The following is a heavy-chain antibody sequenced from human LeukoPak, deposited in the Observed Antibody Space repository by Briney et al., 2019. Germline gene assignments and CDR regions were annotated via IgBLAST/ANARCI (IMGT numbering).Heavy chain of an antibody. CDR1: GFTVSSNY. D-gene: IGHD1-26*01. CDR2: IYSGGST. CDR3: ARGMVGALHAFDI. V-gene: IGHV3-66*01. J-gene: IGHJ3*02. Sequence: GGSLRLSCAASGFTVSSNYMSWVRQAPGRGLEWVSVIYSGGSTYYADSVKGRFTISRDNSKNTLYLQMNSLRAEDTAVYYCARGMVGALHAFDIWGQGTMVTVSS.